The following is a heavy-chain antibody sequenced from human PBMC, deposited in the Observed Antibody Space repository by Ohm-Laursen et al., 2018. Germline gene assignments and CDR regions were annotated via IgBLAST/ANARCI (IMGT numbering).Heavy chain of an antibody. CDR3: ARARNPYDSSGYYNY. CDR2: IYYSGST. CDR1: GGSISSYY. V-gene: IGHV4-59*01. Sequence: SEPLSLTCTVSGGSISSYYWSWIRQPPGKGLEWIGYIYYSGSTNYNPSLKSRVTISVDTSKNQFSLKLSSVTAADTAVYYCARARNPYDSSGYYNYWGQGTLVTVSS. D-gene: IGHD3-22*01. J-gene: IGHJ4*02.